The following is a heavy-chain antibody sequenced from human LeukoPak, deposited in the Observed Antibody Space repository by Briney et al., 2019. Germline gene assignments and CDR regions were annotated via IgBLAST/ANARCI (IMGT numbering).Heavy chain of an antibody. Sequence: ASVKVSCKASGYTFTGYYMHWVRQAPGQGLEWMGWINPNSGGTNYAQKFQGRVTMTEDTSTDTAYMELSSLRSEDTAVYYCAPATNNWFDPWGQGTLVTVSS. CDR2: INPNSGGT. J-gene: IGHJ5*02. CDR3: APATNNWFDP. D-gene: IGHD1-1*01. CDR1: GYTFTGYY. V-gene: IGHV1-2*02.